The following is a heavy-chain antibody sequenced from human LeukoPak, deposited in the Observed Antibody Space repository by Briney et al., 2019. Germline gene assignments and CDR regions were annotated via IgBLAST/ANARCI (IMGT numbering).Heavy chain of an antibody. D-gene: IGHD2-2*01. CDR3: ARGYCSSTSCFYYYYYYMDV. Sequence: GGSLRLSCAASGFTFSDHYMDWVRRAPGKGLEWVGRTRNKANSYTTEYAASVKGRFTISRDDSKNSLYLQMNSLKTEDTAVYYCARGYCSSTSCFYYYYYYMDVWGKGTTVTVSS. CDR2: TRNKANSYTT. J-gene: IGHJ6*03. V-gene: IGHV3-72*01. CDR1: GFTFSDHY.